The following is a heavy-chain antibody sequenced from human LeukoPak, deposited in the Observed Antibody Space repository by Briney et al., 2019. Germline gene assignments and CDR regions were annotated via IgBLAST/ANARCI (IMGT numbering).Heavy chain of an antibody. CDR3: AREWLGDHCLDY. V-gene: IGHV3-21*01. D-gene: IGHD3-10*01. CDR2: IRSSSSYI. Sequence: PGGSLRLSCAASGFTFSNAWMSWVRQAPGKGLEWVSSIRSSSSYIYHADSVKGRFTISRDNAKNSLYLQMNSLRAKDTAVYYCAREWLGDHCLDYWGQGTLVTVSS. CDR1: GFTFSNAW. J-gene: IGHJ4*02.